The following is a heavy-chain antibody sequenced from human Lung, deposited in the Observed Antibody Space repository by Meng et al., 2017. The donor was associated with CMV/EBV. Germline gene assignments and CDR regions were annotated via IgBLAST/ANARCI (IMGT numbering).Heavy chain of an antibody. J-gene: IGHJ6*02. D-gene: IGHD6-6*01. CDR1: GFTVTDNY. V-gene: IGHV3-53*01. Sequence: GGSLRLXCAASGFTVTDNYMIWVRQAPGKGLEWVSVIYSADRAYYADSVRGRFTISRDISKNTVYLQMLNLRAEDAAMYYCARPLAIRPMLGYYYGWDGWXQGTXVTVSS. CDR3: ARPLAIRPMLGYYYGWDG. CDR2: IYSADRA.